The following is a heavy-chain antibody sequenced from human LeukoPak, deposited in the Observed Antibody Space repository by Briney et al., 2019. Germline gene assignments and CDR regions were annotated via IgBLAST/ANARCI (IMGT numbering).Heavy chain of an antibody. J-gene: IGHJ4*02. CDR1: GFTFSSYG. CDR3: AKDRHSSGWYRPFDY. V-gene: IGHV3-30*18. Sequence: PGGSLRLSCAASGFTFSSYGMHWVRQAPGKGLEWVAVISYDGSNKYYADSVKGRFTISRDNSKNTLYLQMNSLRAEDTAVYYCAKDRHSSGWYRPFDYWGQGTLVTVSS. D-gene: IGHD6-19*01. CDR2: ISYDGSNK.